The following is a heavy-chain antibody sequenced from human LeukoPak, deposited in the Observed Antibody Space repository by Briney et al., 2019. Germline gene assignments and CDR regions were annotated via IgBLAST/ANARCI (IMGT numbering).Heavy chain of an antibody. V-gene: IGHV3-33*01. CDR2: IWSDGSNR. D-gene: IGHD4-11*01. J-gene: IGHJ4*01. CDR3: ARDAQRGLDYSNSLEY. CDR1: GFIYSHYG. Sequence: GRSLRLSCAASGFIYSHYGMHWVRQAPGKGLEWVAVIWSDGSNRFYAGSVKGRFTISRDNSQNTLFLQMNSLRAEDTAMYYCARDAQRGLDYSNSLEYWGHGTLVTVSS.